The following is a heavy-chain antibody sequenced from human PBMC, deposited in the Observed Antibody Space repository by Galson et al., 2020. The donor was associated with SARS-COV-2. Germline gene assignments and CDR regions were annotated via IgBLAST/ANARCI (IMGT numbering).Heavy chain of an antibody. V-gene: IGHV4-38-2*01. J-gene: IGHJ2*01. CDR3: ARQGVNMIVLVTVPGWFFDL. CDR1: GYSISTTNY. Sequence: SETLSLTCAVSGYSISTTNYWGWVRQPPGKGLAWIGSIYPSGSTYYNPSLKSRVTITLDTSRNQFSLTLHSVTAADTALYYCARQGVNMIVLVTVPGWFFDLWGRGTLVSVSS. CDR2: IYPSGST. D-gene: IGHD3-22*01.